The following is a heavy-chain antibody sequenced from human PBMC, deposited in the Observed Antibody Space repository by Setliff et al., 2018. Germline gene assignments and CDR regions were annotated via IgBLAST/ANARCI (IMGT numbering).Heavy chain of an antibody. CDR3: TTDPSPTFGGVIGAAFDF. V-gene: IGHV3-15*07. D-gene: IGHD3-16*01. CDR1: GFTFSTAW. Sequence: PGESLKISCAASGFTFSTAWMNWVRQAPGKGLEWVGRIKGKNDGLATDYAAPVKGRFTISRDDSKNTLYLQMNSLKTEDTAVYYCTTDPSPTFGGVIGAAFDFWGQGTMVT. J-gene: IGHJ3*01. CDR2: IKGKNDGLAT.